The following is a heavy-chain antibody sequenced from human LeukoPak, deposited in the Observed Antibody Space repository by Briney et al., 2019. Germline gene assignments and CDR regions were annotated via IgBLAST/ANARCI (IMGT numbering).Heavy chain of an antibody. D-gene: IGHD6-13*01. CDR2: IYHSGST. CDR3: ARAYHSSWYLNWFDP. Sequence: KPSETLSLTCTVSGYSISSGYYWGWIRQPPGKGLEWIGSIYHSGSTYYNPSLKSRVTISVDTSKDQFSLRLSSVTAPDTAVYYCARAYHSSWYLNWFDPWGLGTLVTVSS. CDR1: GYSISSGYY. J-gene: IGHJ5*02. V-gene: IGHV4-38-2*02.